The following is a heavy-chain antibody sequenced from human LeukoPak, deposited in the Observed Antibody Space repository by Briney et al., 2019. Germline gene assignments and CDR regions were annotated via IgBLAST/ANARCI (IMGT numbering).Heavy chain of an antibody. Sequence: ASVKVSCKASGYTFTSYGISWVRQAPGQGLEWMGWISAYNGNTNYAQKLQGRVTMTTDTSTSTAYMELRSLRSDDTAVYYCARVMITFGGALIYFDYWGQGTLVTVSS. CDR3: ARVMITFGGALIYFDY. CDR1: GYTFTSYG. D-gene: IGHD3-16*01. CDR2: ISAYNGNT. J-gene: IGHJ4*02. V-gene: IGHV1-18*01.